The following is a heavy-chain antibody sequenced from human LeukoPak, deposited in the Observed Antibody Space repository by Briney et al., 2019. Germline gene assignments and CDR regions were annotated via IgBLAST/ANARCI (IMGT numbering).Heavy chain of an antibody. CDR2: ISNDESNK. Sequence: GTSLRLSCAASGFTFSTSAMHWVRQAPGKGLEWLTVISNDESNKYYADSVKGRLTISRDNSKNMLYLQMNSLRTEDTAVYYCTKVGSGNDYYWGQGTLVTVSS. CDR1: GFTFSTSA. V-gene: IGHV3-30*18. J-gene: IGHJ4*02. CDR3: TKVGSGNDYY. D-gene: IGHD5-12*01.